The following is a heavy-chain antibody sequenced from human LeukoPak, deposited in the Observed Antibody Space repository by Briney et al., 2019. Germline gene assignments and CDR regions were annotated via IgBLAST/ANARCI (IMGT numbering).Heavy chain of an antibody. V-gene: IGHV3-48*01. CDR2: ITRSSTTI. D-gene: IGHD1-26*01. J-gene: IGHJ4*02. CDR3: AKEEYSGSYLMLDY. Sequence: GGSLRLSCAASGFNFSIYSMNWVRQAPGKGLEWVSYITRSSTTIYYADSVKGRFTISRDNAKNTLYLQMNSLRAEDTAVYYCAKEEYSGSYLMLDYWGQGTLVTVSS. CDR1: GFNFSIYS.